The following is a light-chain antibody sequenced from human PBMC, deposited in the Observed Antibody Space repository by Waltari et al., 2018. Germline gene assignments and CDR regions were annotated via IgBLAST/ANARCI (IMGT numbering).Light chain of an antibody. Sequence: SYVLTQAPSVSVAPGQTATITCGGNDIGRTNGHWYQQKSGQAPIVVIYYDSDRPSGIPERFSGSNSENTATLTISRVEAGDEADYFCQVWDPNSDHLVVFGGGTKLTVL. CDR3: QVWDPNSDHLVV. J-gene: IGLJ2*01. CDR1: DIGRTN. V-gene: IGLV3-21*04. CDR2: YDS.